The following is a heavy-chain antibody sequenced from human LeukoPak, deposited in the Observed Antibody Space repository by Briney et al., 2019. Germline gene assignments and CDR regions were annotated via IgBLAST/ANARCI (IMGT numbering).Heavy chain of an antibody. J-gene: IGHJ6*02. D-gene: IGHD3-3*01. V-gene: IGHV1-46*01. Sequence: ASVKVSCKASGYTFTSYYMHWVRQAPGQGLEWMGLINPSGGSTSYAQKFQGRVTMTRDTSTSTVYMELSSLRSEDTAVYYCARYYDFWSGYYNHYGMDVWGQGTTVTVSS. CDR2: INPSGGST. CDR1: GYTFTSYY. CDR3: ARYYDFWSGYYNHYGMDV.